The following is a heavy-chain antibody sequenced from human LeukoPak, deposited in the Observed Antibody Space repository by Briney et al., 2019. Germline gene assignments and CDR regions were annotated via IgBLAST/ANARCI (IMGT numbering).Heavy chain of an antibody. Sequence: AGGSLRLSCAASGFTFSSYAMSWVRQAPGRGLEWVSAISGSGGSTYYADSVKGRFTISRDNSKNTLYLQMNSLRAEDTAVYYCAKDLPVTTFILDYWGQGTLVTVSS. CDR1: GFTFSSYA. J-gene: IGHJ4*02. CDR3: AKDLPVTTFILDY. V-gene: IGHV3-23*01. D-gene: IGHD4-17*01. CDR2: ISGSGGST.